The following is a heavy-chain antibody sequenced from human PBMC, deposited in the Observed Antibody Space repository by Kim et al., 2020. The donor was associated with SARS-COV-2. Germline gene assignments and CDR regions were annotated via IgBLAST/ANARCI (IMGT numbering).Heavy chain of an antibody. CDR2: ISVYNGNR. D-gene: IGHD5-18*01. CDR1: GSALTNHA. J-gene: IGHJ4*02. Sequence: ASVKVSCKASGSALTNHAVSWVRQAPGQGLEWIGWISVYNGNRNYAQMFQGRVTMTTDISTNTAYMDLGSLNSDDTAIYYCARDRDGYSPILDSWGQGTLVSVSS. CDR3: ARDRDGYSPILDS. V-gene: IGHV1-18*04.